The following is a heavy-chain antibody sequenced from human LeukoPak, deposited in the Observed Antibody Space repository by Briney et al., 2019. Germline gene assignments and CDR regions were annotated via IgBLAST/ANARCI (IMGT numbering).Heavy chain of an antibody. V-gene: IGHV3-53*01. CDR2: FFDGGDT. CDR1: GLIVTSNY. CDR3: AKELRHIVVVVAATTSSNFDY. D-gene: IGHD2-15*01. J-gene: IGHJ4*02. Sequence: GGSLRLSCAASGLIVTSNYMNWVRQAPEKGLEWVSTFFDGGDTYYGDSVKGRFTISRDNSKNTLYLQMNSLRAEDTAVYYCAKELRHIVVVVAATTSSNFDYWGQGALVTVSS.